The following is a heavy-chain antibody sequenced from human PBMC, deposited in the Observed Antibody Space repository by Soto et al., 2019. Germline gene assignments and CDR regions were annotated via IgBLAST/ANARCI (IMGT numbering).Heavy chain of an antibody. CDR2: VFDSGTT. V-gene: IGHV4-39*01. D-gene: IGHD2-2*01. CDR1: GGSISSWSYY. J-gene: IGHJ5*02. CDR3: ARRSLRTYAWFDP. Sequence: QVQLQESGPGLVKASETLSLTCTVSGGSISSWSYYWGWIRQSPGTGLEWIGTVFDSGTTYYNPSVKSRDTIIVDTSENPFSLKLRSVTAADTAVYYCARRSLRTYAWFDPWGQGTLVTVSS.